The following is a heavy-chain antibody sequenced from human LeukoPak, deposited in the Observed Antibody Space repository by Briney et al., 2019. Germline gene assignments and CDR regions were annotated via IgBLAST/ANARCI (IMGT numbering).Heavy chain of an antibody. J-gene: IGHJ4*02. V-gene: IGHV4-59*01. Sequence: SETLSLTCSVSGGSISSYYWSWIRQPPGKGLEWIGYIYYSGSTNYNPSLKSRVTISVDTSKNQFSLKLSSVTAADTAVYYCARGGPTSGWPAGYWGQGTLVTVSS. CDR3: ARGGPTSGWPAGY. CDR2: IYYSGST. CDR1: GGSISSYY. D-gene: IGHD6-19*01.